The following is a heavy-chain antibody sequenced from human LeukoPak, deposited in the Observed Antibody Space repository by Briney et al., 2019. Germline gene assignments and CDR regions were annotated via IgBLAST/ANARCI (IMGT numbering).Heavy chain of an antibody. CDR3: ARGVEPLAANTLAY. D-gene: IGHD1-14*01. Sequence: GGSLRLSCAASGFTFSSYSMNWVRPAPGKGLEWVSSISSRGSYIYYADSVKGRFTISRDNAKNSLYLQMNSLRAEDTAVYYCARGVEPLAANTLAYWGRGTLVTVSS. V-gene: IGHV3-21*01. CDR1: GFTFSSYS. CDR2: ISSRGSYI. J-gene: IGHJ4*02.